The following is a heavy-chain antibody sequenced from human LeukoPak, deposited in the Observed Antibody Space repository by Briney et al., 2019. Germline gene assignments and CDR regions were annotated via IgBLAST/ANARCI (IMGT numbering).Heavy chain of an antibody. CDR3: AREIRIAVADTH. V-gene: IGHV3-53*05. CDR2: IFRDGNT. J-gene: IGHJ4*02. D-gene: IGHD6-19*01. CDR1: GFSVRNNY. Sequence: PGGSLRLSCAASGFSVRNNYMSRVRQAPVKGLEWVSVIFRDGNTYYADSVQGRFTISRDNSKNTLYLQMNSLRAEDTAVYYCAREIRIAVADTHWGQGTLVTVSS.